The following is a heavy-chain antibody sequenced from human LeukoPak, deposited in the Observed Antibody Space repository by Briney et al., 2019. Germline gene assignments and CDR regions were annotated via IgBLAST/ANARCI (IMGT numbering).Heavy chain of an antibody. CDR1: GGTFSSYA. CDR3: ARTGNYSYDSSGYSDY. CDR2: IIPIFGTA. D-gene: IGHD3-22*01. V-gene: IGHV1-69*06. J-gene: IGHJ4*02. Sequence: ASVKVSCKASGGTFSSYAISWVRQAPGQGLEWMGGIIPIFGTANYAQKFQGRVTITADKSTSPAYMELSSLISEDTAVYYCARTGNYSYDSSGYSDYWGQGTLVTVSS.